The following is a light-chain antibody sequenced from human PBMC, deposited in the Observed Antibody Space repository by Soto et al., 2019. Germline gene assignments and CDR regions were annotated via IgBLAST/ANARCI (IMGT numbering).Light chain of an antibody. V-gene: IGLV1-40*01. CDR1: SSNIGAGYD. Sequence: QPVLTQPPSVSGAPGQRVTISCTGSSSNIGAGYDVHWYLQLPGTAPKLLIYGNTNRPSGVPDRLSGSKSGSSASLAITGLQAEDEADYYCQSHDSSLHASVFGTGTKLTVL. J-gene: IGLJ1*01. CDR2: GNT. CDR3: QSHDSSLHASV.